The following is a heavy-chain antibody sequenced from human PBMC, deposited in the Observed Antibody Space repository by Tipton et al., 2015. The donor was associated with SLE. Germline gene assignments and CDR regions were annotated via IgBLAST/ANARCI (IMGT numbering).Heavy chain of an antibody. CDR1: GDSIRSGSYY. V-gene: IGHV4-61*02. J-gene: IGHJ6*02. Sequence: TLSLTCSVSGDSIRSGSYYWNWIRQPAGQGLGWIGRFYYGSGITNSNPSLKSRVSMSVDTAKNQFSLKLTSVSAADTAVYYCARNVNTTMDVWGQGTTVTVSS. CDR2: FYYGSGIT. CDR3: ARNVNTTMDV. D-gene: IGHD1-14*01.